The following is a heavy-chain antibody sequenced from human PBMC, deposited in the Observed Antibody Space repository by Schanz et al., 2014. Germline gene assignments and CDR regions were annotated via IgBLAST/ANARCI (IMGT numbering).Heavy chain of an antibody. CDR3: ARELRLEYYFDY. Sequence: QVQLVQSGADVKKPGASVKVSCKASGNTLSAYYIHWIRQAPGQGLEWVGWIDPNSGGTNYAQKFQGRVTMTRDTSISTAYMELSSLRSDDTAVYYCARELRLEYYFDYWGQGTQVTVSS. CDR2: IDPNSGGT. J-gene: IGHJ4*02. V-gene: IGHV1-2*02. CDR1: GNTLSAYY. D-gene: IGHD4-17*01.